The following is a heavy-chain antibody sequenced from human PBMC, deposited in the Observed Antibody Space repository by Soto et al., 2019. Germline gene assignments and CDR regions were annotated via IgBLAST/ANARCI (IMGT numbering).Heavy chain of an antibody. CDR3: ATDLTAGNAPY. V-gene: IGHV1-3*01. D-gene: IGHD6-13*01. J-gene: IGHJ4*02. Sequence: ASVKVSCKASGYTFTSYAMHWVRQAPGQRLEWMGWINAGNGNTKYSQRFQGRVTMTEDTSTDTAYMELSSLRSEDTAVYYCATDLTAGNAPYWGQGTLVTVSS. CDR2: INAGNGNT. CDR1: GYTFTSYA.